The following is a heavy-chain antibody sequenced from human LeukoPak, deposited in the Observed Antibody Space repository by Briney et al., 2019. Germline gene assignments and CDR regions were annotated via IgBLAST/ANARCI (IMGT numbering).Heavy chain of an antibody. J-gene: IGHJ4*02. D-gene: IGHD3-22*01. Sequence: GGSLRLSCAASGFTFSSYAMHWVRQAPGKGLEWVAVISYDGSNKYYADSVKGRFTISRDNSKNTLYLQMNSLRAEDTALYYCAKAGRKRYYYDSSELDYWGQGTLVTVSS. V-gene: IGHV3-30-3*01. CDR2: ISYDGSNK. CDR1: GFTFSSYA. CDR3: AKAGRKRYYYDSSELDY.